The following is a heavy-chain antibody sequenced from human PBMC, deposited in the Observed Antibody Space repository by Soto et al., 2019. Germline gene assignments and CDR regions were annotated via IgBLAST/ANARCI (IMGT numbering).Heavy chain of an antibody. V-gene: IGHV3-53*01. Sequence: DVQMVESGGGLIQPGESLRLSCAAFGLTISGKKYVAWVRQAPGMGLEWVSALYDVDGSFYADTVTGRFTTSSDSSKSTGYLQMNDLRPDDTAVYYCATWHEREHAFDVWGQGTTVTISS. CDR1: GLTISGKKY. CDR3: ATWHEREHAFDV. J-gene: IGHJ3*01. CDR2: LYDVDGS. D-gene: IGHD1-1*01.